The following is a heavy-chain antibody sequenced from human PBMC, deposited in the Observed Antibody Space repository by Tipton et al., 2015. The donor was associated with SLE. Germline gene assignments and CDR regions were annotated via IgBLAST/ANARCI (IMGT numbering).Heavy chain of an antibody. CDR2: IYYSGST. Sequence: LRLSCTVSGGSISSHYWSWIRQPPGKGLEWIGYIYYSGSTNYNPSLKSRVTISVDTSKNQFSLKLSSVTAADTAVYYCARGGYSSRRRESDAFDIWGQGTMVTVSS. CDR1: GGSISSHY. V-gene: IGHV4-59*11. J-gene: IGHJ3*02. CDR3: ARGGYSSRRRESDAFDI. D-gene: IGHD6-13*01.